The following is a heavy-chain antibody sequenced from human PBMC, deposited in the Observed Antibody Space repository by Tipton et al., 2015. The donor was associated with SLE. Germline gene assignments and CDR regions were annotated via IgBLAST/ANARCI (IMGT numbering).Heavy chain of an antibody. CDR3: AKGGQLVGN. CDR1: GFTVSSNE. CDR2: ISGSGGST. Sequence: GSLRLSCAASGFTVSSNEMSWVRQAPGKGLEWVSAISGSGGSTYYADSVKGRFTISRDNSKNTLYLQMNSLRAEDTAVYYCAKGGQLVGNWGQGTLVTVSS. V-gene: IGHV3-23*01. D-gene: IGHD6-6*01. J-gene: IGHJ4*02.